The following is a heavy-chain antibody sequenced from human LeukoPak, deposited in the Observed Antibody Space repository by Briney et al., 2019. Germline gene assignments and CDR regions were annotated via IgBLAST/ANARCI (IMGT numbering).Heavy chain of an antibody. J-gene: IGHJ4*02. Sequence: ASVKVSCKASGYTFTGYYMHWVRQAPGQGLEWMGWINPNSGGTNYAQKFQGRVTMTRDTSISTAYMELSRLRSDDTAVYYCARAELMTTVTTSFDYWGQGTLVTVSS. CDR2: INPNSGGT. D-gene: IGHD4-17*01. CDR3: ARAELMTTVTTSFDY. CDR1: GYTFTGYY. V-gene: IGHV1-2*02.